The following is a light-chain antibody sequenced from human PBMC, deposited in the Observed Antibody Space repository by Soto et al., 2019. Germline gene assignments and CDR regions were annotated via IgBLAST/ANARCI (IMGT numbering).Light chain of an antibody. CDR1: QSISRY. CDR2: AAS. CDR3: QQRFTITRT. Sequence: DIQMTRSPSSPSASVGDRVTLTCRANQSISRYLNWYQQKPGNAPKLMIYAASSLQSGVPSRFSGSGPGTDFTLTISNLQHEDFATYDCQQRFTITRTFGQGTKVDIK. J-gene: IGKJ1*01. V-gene: IGKV1-39*01.